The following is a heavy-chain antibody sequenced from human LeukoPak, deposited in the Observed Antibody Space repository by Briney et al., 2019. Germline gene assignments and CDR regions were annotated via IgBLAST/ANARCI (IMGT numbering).Heavy chain of an antibody. CDR1: GFTFSSYS. J-gene: IGHJ6*04. CDR3: ARDFQVWFGEAHGMDV. Sequence: PGGSLRLSCAASGFTFSSYSMNWVRQAPGKGLEWVSSISSSSSYIYYADSVKGRFTISRDNAKNSLYLQMNSLRAEDTAVYYCARDFQVWFGEAHGMDVWGKGTTVTVSS. V-gene: IGHV3-21*01. CDR2: ISSSSSYI. D-gene: IGHD3-10*01.